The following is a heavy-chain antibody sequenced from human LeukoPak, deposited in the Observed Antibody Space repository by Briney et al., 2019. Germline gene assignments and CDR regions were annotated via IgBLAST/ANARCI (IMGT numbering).Heavy chain of an antibody. D-gene: IGHD2-15*01. V-gene: IGHV3-30-3*01. J-gene: IGHJ4*02. CDR3: AREVVAVAAHFDY. CDR2: ISSDGSNK. Sequence: GRSLRLSCAASGFTFSSYVMHWVRQAPGKGLEWVAVISSDGSNKYYADSVKGRFTISRDNSKNTLSLQMNSLRAEDTAVYFCAREVVAVAAHFDYWGQGTLVTVSS. CDR1: GFTFSSYV.